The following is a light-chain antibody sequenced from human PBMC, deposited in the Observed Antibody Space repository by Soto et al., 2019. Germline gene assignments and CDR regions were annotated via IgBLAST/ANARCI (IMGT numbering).Light chain of an antibody. CDR3: QQYKNWPRT. Sequence: EIVMTHSPATLSVSPWETATLSCRASQSISIGLAWYRQKPGQAPRLLIYGASTRATDMPGTFSGRGSGTEFTLTISSLQSEDFAVYYCQQYKNWPRTFGQGTKVDI. J-gene: IGKJ1*01. V-gene: IGKV3-15*01. CDR1: QSISIG. CDR2: GAS.